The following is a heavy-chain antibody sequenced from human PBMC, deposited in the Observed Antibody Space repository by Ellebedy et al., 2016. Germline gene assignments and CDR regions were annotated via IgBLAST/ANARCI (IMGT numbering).Heavy chain of an antibody. CDR1: GGSISSYY. CDR2: IYYSGST. J-gene: IGHJ6*02. V-gene: IGHV4-59*08. Sequence: SETLSLXXTVSGGSISSYYWGWIRQPPGKGLEWIGSIYYSGSTNYNPSLKSRVTISVDTSKNQFSLKLSSVTAADTAVYYCARQSIGYCSGGSCYSPYYYGMDVWGQGTTVTVSS. CDR3: ARQSIGYCSGGSCYSPYYYGMDV. D-gene: IGHD2-15*01.